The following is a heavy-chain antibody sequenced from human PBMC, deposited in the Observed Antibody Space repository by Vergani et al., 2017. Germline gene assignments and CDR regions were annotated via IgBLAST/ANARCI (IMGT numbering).Heavy chain of an antibody. CDR3: ARTTSGYSDVDAFDI. CDR2: IYYSGST. D-gene: IGHD5-18*01. V-gene: IGHV4-59*11. Sequence: QVQLQESGPGLVKPSETLSLTCTVSGGSISSHYWSWIRQPPGKGLEWIGYIYYSGSTNYNPALKSRVTISVDTSKNQFSLKLSSVTAADTAVYYCARTTSGYSDVDAFDIWGQGTMVTVSS. CDR1: GGSISSHY. J-gene: IGHJ3*02.